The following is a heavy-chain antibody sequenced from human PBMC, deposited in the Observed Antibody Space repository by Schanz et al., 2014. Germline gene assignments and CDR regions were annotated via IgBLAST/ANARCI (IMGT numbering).Heavy chain of an antibody. CDR3: ARSAGRDFWSGYYTRFDY. J-gene: IGHJ4*02. CDR1: GYTFTTYA. Sequence: QVQLVQSGAEVKKPGASVRVSCKASGYTFTTYAMSWVRQAPGQGLEWVGWISVYTGNTKYGQKVQGRVTMTTDTSTSTAYMALTDLRSDDTAVYYCARSAGRDFWSGYYTRFDYWGQGTLXTVSS. V-gene: IGHV1-18*01. CDR2: ISVYTGNT. D-gene: IGHD3-3*01.